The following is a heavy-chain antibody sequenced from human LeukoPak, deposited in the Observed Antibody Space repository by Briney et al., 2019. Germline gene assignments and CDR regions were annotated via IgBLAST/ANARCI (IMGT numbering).Heavy chain of an antibody. J-gene: IGHJ4*02. V-gene: IGHV3-33*01. CDR1: GFTFSSYG. Sequence: SGGSLRLSCAASGFTFSSYGMHGVRQAPGKGLEWVAVIWYDGSNKYYADSVKGRFTISRDNSKSTLYLQMNSLRAEDTAVYYCARDMVTATEPWGQGTLVTVSS. CDR2: IWYDGSNK. D-gene: IGHD2-21*02. CDR3: ARDMVTATEP.